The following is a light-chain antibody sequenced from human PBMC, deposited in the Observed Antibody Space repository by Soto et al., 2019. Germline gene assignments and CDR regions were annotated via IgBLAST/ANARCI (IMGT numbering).Light chain of an antibody. Sequence: QSVLTQAPSASGTPGQRVTISCSGSTSNIGSNTVNWYQQFPGTAPKLLIYSHNQRPSGVPDRFSGSRSGTSASLAISGLQSEDEADYFCAAWDDSLNNVLFGGGTKLTVL. CDR1: TSNIGSNT. CDR2: SHN. V-gene: IGLV1-44*01. CDR3: AAWDDSLNNVL. J-gene: IGLJ2*01.